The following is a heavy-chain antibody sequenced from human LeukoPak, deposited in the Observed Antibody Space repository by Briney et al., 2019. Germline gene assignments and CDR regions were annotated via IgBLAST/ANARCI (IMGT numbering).Heavy chain of an antibody. D-gene: IGHD3-10*01. J-gene: IGHJ4*01. V-gene: IGHV3-48*03. CDR3: ARDLNVLGVYFDN. CDR2: ISSGVTTM. CDR1: GYTLSSYE. Sequence: AGGSLRHSCSASGYTLSSYEMNWVRRAPGKGLEWVSYISSGVTTMVYADSVKGRFSVSRDNAQNSLFLQMNSLRAEDTAVYYCARDLNVLGVYFDNWGQGALVTVSS.